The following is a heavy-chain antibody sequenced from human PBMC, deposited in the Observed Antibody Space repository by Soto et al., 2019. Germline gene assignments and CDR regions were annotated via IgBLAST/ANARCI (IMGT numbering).Heavy chain of an antibody. D-gene: IGHD7-27*01. CDR3: ARGLTGEAGDY. CDR2: ISFDGSNI. Sequence: LRLSCAVSGFTFSNYPMHWVRQAPGKGLEWVAVISFDGSNIYYANSMKGRFTISRDNSKNTVYLQLSSLRPEDTAVYYCARGLTGEAGDYWGQGTLVTVSS. V-gene: IGHV3-30-3*01. CDR1: GFTFSNYP. J-gene: IGHJ4*02.